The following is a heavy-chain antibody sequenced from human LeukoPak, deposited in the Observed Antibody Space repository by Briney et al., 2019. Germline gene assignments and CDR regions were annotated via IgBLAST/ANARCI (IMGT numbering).Heavy chain of an antibody. CDR3: ARDRPGSYWYFDL. Sequence: SETLSLTCTVSGGSISSYYWSWIRQPPGKGLEWVGHIYYLGSTNYNPSLRSRVTISIDTSKNYFSLKLNSVIAADTAVYYCARDRPGSYWYFDLWGRGTLVTVSS. V-gene: IGHV4-59*01. D-gene: IGHD3-10*01. J-gene: IGHJ2*01. CDR2: IYYLGST. CDR1: GGSISSYY.